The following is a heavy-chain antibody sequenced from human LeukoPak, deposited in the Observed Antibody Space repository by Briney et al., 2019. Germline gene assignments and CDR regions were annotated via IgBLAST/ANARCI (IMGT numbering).Heavy chain of an antibody. J-gene: IGHJ6*03. CDR1: GYTFTSYY. CDR3: ARSHYDILTGYYYYMDV. Sequence: ASVKVSCKASGYTFTSYYMHWVRQATGQGLEWMGWMNPNSGNTGYAQKFQGRVTITRNTSISTAYMELSSLRSEDTAVYYCARSHYDILTGYYYYMDVWGKGTTVTISS. CDR2: MNPNSGNT. V-gene: IGHV1-8*03. D-gene: IGHD3-9*01.